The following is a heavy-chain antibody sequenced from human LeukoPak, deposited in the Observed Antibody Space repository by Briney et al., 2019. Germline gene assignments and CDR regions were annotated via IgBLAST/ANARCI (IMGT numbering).Heavy chain of an antibody. CDR2: ISGSGVNT. CDR3: AKDQTPTTGWYGSFHY. Sequence: GGSLRLSCAASGFTFSSYGMSWARQAPGKVLEWVSAISGSGVNTYYADSVKGRFTISRDDSKNTLYLQMNSLRAEDTAIYYCAKDQTPTTGWYGSFHYWGQGTLVTVSS. J-gene: IGHJ4*02. D-gene: IGHD6-19*01. V-gene: IGHV3-23*01. CDR1: GFTFSSYG.